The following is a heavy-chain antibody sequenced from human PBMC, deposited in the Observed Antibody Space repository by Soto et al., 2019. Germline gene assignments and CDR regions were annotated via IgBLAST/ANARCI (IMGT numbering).Heavy chain of an antibody. Sequence: GGSLRLSCAASGFTFSSYGMHWVRQAPGKGLEWVAVIWYDGSNKYYADSVKGRFTISRDNSKNTLYLQMNSLRAEDTAVYYCVREIAARPVNYYYGMDVWGQGTTVTVSS. CDR1: GFTFSSYG. CDR2: IWYDGSNK. CDR3: VREIAARPVNYYYGMDV. D-gene: IGHD6-6*01. V-gene: IGHV3-33*01. J-gene: IGHJ6*02.